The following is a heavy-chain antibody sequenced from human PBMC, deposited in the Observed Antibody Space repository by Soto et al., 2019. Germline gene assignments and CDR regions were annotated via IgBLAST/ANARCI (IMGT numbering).Heavy chain of an antibody. V-gene: IGHV3-23*01. CDR2: ISGSGGST. CDR1: GFTFSSYA. CDR3: AKEPRATVTISDS. Sequence: EVHLLESGGDLVQPGGSLRLSCAASGFTFSSYAMSWVRQAPGKGLEWVSGISGSGGSTYYADSVKGRFTISRDNSKNTLYLQVSSLRAEDTAVYYCAKEPRATVTISDSWGQGTLVTVSS. J-gene: IGHJ4*02. D-gene: IGHD4-17*01.